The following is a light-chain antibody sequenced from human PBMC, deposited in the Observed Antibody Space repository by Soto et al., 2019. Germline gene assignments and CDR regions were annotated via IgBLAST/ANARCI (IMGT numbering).Light chain of an antibody. CDR2: GAS. Sequence: EIVLTQSPGTLSLSPGERATLPCRASQSVSSSYLAWYQQKPGQAPRLLIYGASSRATGIPDRFSGRGSGTDFSLTISRLEPEDSAVYYCQQYGISPLFTFGPGTKVDIK. V-gene: IGKV3-20*01. J-gene: IGKJ3*01. CDR1: QSVSSSY. CDR3: QQYGISPLFT.